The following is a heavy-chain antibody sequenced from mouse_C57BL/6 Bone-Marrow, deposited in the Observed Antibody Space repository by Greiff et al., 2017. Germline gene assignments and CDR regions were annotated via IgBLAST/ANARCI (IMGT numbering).Heavy chain of an antibody. CDR2: FYPGSGSI. CDR3: ARHDYYSSPMAY. CDR1: GYTFTEYT. D-gene: IGHD2-5*01. V-gene: IGHV1-62-2*01. J-gene: IGHJ3*01. Sequence: QVQLQQSGAELVQPGASVKLSCKASGYTFTEYTIHWVKQRPGQGLEWIGWFYPGSGSIKYNEKFKDKATLTADKSSSTAYMERSRLTSDDSAVYFCARHDYYSSPMAYWGQGTLVTVSA.